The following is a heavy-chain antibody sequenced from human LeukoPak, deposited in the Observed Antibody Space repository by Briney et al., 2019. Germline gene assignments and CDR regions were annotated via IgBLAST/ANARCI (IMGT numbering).Heavy chain of an antibody. V-gene: IGHV3-30*02. CDR1: GFTFSNYG. Sequence: GGSLRLSCAASGFTFSNYGIHWVRQAPGKGLEWVAFIRYDGSDKYYADSVKGRFTISRDSSKNTLYLQMNSLRAEDTAVYYCAKGAYYYGSGSYYGDWGQGTLVTVSS. CDR3: AKGAYYYGSGSYYGD. J-gene: IGHJ4*02. CDR2: IRYDGSDK. D-gene: IGHD3-10*01.